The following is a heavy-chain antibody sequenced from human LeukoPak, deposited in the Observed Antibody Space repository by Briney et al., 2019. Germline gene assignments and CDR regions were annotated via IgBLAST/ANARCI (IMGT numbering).Heavy chain of an antibody. V-gene: IGHV3-53*01. CDR1: GLSVSSNY. Sequence: GGSLRLSCAASGLSVSSNYMTWVRQAPGKGLEWVSVIYSGGSIYHADSVKGRFTISRDNAKNSLYLQMNSLRAEDTAVYYCAKGLRLRVYSSSWYLDYWGQGTLVTVSS. CDR2: IYSGGSI. J-gene: IGHJ4*02. CDR3: AKGLRLRVYSSSWYLDY. D-gene: IGHD6-13*01.